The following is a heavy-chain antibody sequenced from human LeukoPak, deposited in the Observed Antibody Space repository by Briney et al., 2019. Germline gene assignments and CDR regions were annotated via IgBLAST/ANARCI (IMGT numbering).Heavy chain of an antibody. CDR1: GGTFNNYT. Sequence: ASVKVSCKASGGTFNNYTISWVRQAPGQGLEWMGGIIPIFGTANYAQKFQGRVTITAGKSTSTVYMDLSSLRSEDTAVYYCARTDCGGDCYSSRGWFDPWGQGTLVTVSS. D-gene: IGHD2-21*02. J-gene: IGHJ5*02. CDR3: ARTDCGGDCYSSRGWFDP. V-gene: IGHV1-69*06. CDR2: IIPIFGTA.